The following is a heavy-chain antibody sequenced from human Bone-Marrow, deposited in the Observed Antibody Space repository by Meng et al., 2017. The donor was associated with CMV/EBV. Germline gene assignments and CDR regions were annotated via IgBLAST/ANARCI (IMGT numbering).Heavy chain of an antibody. CDR2: INPNSGGT. D-gene: IGHD6-13*01. CDR3: ARDYQYSSSWYTYYYYYGMDV. J-gene: IGHJ6*02. CDR1: GYTFTGYY. V-gene: IGHV1-2*02. Sequence: ASVKVSCKASGYTFTGYYMHWVRQAPGQGLEWMGWINPNSGGTNYAQKFQGRVTMTRDASISTAYMELSRLRSDDTAVYYCARDYQYSSSWYTYYYYYGMDVWGQGTTVTVPS.